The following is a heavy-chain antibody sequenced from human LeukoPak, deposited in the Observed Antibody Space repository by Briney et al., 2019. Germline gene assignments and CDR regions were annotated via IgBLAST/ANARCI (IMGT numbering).Heavy chain of an antibody. CDR2: MNPNNGDT. CDR3: ARDLGGYCSGGSCRSVDV. Sequence: ASVKVSCKASGYMFIDYYIHWVRRAPGQGLEWMGWMNPNNGDTNYAQKFQGRVTMTRDTSISTAYMELSSLRSDDTAVYYCARDLGGYCSGGSCRSVDVWGQGTTVTVSS. D-gene: IGHD2-15*01. V-gene: IGHV1-2*02. CDR1: GYMFIDYY. J-gene: IGHJ6*02.